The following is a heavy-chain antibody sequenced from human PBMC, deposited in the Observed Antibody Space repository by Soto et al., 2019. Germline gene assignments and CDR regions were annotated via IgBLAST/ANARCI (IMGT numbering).Heavy chain of an antibody. CDR3: ARVPTIRITGTTTNWFDP. D-gene: IGHD1-20*01. CDR1: GYSFSTYD. Sequence: GASVKVSCKDSGYSFSTYDINWVRQAPGQGLEWMGWMNPSAGTTGSAQKFQGRVTMTWDTSISTAYMELSSLTSEDTAVYYCARVPTIRITGTTTNWFDPWGQGTLVTVSS. CDR2: MNPSAGTT. V-gene: IGHV1-8*02. J-gene: IGHJ5*02.